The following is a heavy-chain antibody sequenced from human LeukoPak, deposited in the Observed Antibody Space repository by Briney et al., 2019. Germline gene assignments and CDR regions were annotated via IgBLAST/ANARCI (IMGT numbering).Heavy chain of an antibody. CDR1: GGSIGSYY. V-gene: IGHV4-4*07. CDR3: ARFYYDSSGSSHHDAFDI. CDR2: IYTSGST. J-gene: IGHJ3*02. Sequence: SETLSLTCTVSGGSIGSYYWSWIRQPAGKGLEWIGRIYTSGSTNYNPSLKSRVTMSVDTSKNQFSLKLSSVTAADTAVYYCARFYYDSSGSSHHDAFDIWGQGTMVTVSS. D-gene: IGHD3-22*01.